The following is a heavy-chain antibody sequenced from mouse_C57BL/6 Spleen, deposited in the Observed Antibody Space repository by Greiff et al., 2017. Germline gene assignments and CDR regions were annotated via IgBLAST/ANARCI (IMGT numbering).Heavy chain of an antibody. D-gene: IGHD1-1*01. CDR1: GYSITSDY. Sequence: EVKLVASGPGLAKPSQTLSPTCSVTGYSITSDYWNWIRNFPGIKLAYMGYISYSGSTYYTPSLKSRISMTRDTSKNQYYLQLNSVTTEDTATEDCARWRSSYGYFDYWGQGTTLTVSS. CDR2: ISYSGST. V-gene: IGHV3-8*01. J-gene: IGHJ2*01. CDR3: ARWRSSYGYFDY.